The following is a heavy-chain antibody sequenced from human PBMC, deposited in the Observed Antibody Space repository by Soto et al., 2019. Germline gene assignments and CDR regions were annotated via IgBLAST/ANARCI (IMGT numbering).Heavy chain of an antibody. CDR1: GFTFSDYY. J-gene: IGHJ4*02. CDR2: ISPGSDNT. D-gene: IGHD3-10*01. V-gene: IGHV3-11*05. Sequence: QVQLVESGGGLVKSGGSLRLSCAVSGFTFSDYYMNWLRQAPGKGLEWISYISPGSDNTKYADSVKGRFTISRDNAKNSLYLQMSSLRAEDTAVYYCASITLYYFDSWGQGTLVTVSS. CDR3: ASITLYYFDS.